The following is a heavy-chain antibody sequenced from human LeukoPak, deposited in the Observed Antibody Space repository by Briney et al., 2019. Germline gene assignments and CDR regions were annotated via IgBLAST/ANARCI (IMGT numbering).Heavy chain of an antibody. V-gene: IGHV4-39*01. D-gene: IGHD6-6*01. CDR2: VYHNGRT. CDR1: GDSISNVAYY. CDR3: ARHSTADRREFDP. Sequence: SETLSLTCTVSGDSISNVAYYWGWIRQPPGKGLELIVTVYHNGRTYYNPSLKSRVTISVDTSKNQFSLKLSSVTAAGTAVYFCARHSTADRREFDPWGQGTLVTVSS. J-gene: IGHJ5*02.